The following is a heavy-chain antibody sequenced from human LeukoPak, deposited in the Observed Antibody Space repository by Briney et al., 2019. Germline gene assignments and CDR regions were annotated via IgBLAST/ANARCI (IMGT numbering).Heavy chain of an antibody. V-gene: IGHV4-59*02. D-gene: IGHD2-15*01. CDR3: ARIHRYCSGGACYVLDN. Sequence: SETLSLTCVVSGGSVSGYYWGWIRQPPGRGLEWIGYVYYSGSTNYNPSFKSRITISVDTPRNQFSLQLSSVTAADTAVYYCARIHRYCSGGACYVLDNWGQGTLVAVSS. CDR1: GGSVSGYY. J-gene: IGHJ4*02. CDR2: VYYSGST.